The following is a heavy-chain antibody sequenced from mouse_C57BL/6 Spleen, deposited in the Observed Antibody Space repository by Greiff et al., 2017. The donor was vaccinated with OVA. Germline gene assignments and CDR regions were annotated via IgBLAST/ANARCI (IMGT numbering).Heavy chain of an antibody. CDR1: GYTFTSYW. V-gene: IGHV1-64*01. CDR3: ARRPPYDGYYWFAY. J-gene: IGHJ3*01. CDR2: IHPNSGST. Sequence: VQLQQSGAELVKPGASVKLSCKASGYTFTSYWMHWVKQRPGQGLEWIGMIHPNSGSTNYNEKFKSKATLTVDKSSSTAYMQLSSLTSEDSAVYYCARRPPYDGYYWFAYWGQGTLVTVSA. D-gene: IGHD2-3*01.